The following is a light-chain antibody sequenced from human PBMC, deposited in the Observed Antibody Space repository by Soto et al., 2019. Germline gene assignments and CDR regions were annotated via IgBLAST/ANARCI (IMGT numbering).Light chain of an antibody. V-gene: IGKV3-15*01. Sequence: EIVMTQSPATLSVSPGERATLSCRASQSVSSNLPWYQQKPGQAPRLLIYGASTRATGIPARFSGSGSGTDFTLTISSLEPEDFAVYYCQQRSNWPRTFGQGTKVDIK. J-gene: IGKJ1*01. CDR3: QQRSNWPRT. CDR1: QSVSSN. CDR2: GAS.